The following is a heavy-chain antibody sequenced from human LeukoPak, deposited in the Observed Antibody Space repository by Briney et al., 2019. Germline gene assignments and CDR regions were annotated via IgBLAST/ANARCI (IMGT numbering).Heavy chain of an antibody. CDR2: ISAYNGNT. CDR1: GYTFTSYG. Sequence: ASVKVSCKASGYTFTSYGISWVRQAPGQGLEWMGWISAYNGNTNYAQKLQGRVTMTTDTSTSTAYMELRSLRSDDTAVYYCARSNIGYCSGGSCYSLDYFDYWGQATLVTVSS. J-gene: IGHJ4*02. D-gene: IGHD2-15*01. CDR3: ARSNIGYCSGGSCYSLDYFDY. V-gene: IGHV1-18*01.